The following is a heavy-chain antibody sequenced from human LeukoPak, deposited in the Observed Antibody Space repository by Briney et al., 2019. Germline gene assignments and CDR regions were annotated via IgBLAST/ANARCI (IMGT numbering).Heavy chain of an antibody. D-gene: IGHD6-13*01. Sequence: GGSLRLSCAASGFTVSSNYMSWVRQAPGKGLEWVSVIYSGGSAYYADSVKGRFTISRDNSKNTLYLQMNSLRAEDTAVYYCARSWYMDSPFDYWGQGTLVTVSS. CDR1: GFTVSSNY. CDR3: ARSWYMDSPFDY. CDR2: IYSGGSA. J-gene: IGHJ4*02. V-gene: IGHV3-53*01.